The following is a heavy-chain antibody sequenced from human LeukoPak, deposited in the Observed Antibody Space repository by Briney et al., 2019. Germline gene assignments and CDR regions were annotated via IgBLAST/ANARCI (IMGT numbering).Heavy chain of an antibody. CDR1: GGSISSSSYS. CDR2: IYYRGST. D-gene: IGHD3-10*01. V-gene: IGHV4-39*07. CDR3: ARGKTPGSFFDY. J-gene: IGHJ4*02. Sequence: SETLSLTCTGSGGSISSSSYSWGVIRQPPGKGREWIANIYYRGSTSYNPSLKSRVTISVDTSKNQFSLKLTSVTAADTAVYYCARGKTPGSFFDYWGQGTLVTVSS.